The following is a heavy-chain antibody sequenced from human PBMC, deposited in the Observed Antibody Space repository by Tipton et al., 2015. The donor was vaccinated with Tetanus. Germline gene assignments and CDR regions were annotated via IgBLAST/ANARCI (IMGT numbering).Heavy chain of an antibody. Sequence: SLRLSCAASGFTVSSNYMSWVRQAPGKGLEWVSVIYSGGNTYYADSVKGRFTISRDNSQNTLFLQMSSLRAEDTAVYYCARSRYSNGLRWFDPWGQGTLVTASS. CDR2: IYSGGNT. CDR1: GFTVSSNY. J-gene: IGHJ5*02. D-gene: IGHD5-18*01. V-gene: IGHV3-53*01. CDR3: ARSRYSNGLRWFDP.